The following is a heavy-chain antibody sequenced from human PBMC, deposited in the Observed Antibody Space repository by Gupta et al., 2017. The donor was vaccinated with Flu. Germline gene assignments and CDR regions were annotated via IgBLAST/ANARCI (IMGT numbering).Heavy chain of an antibody. Sequence: EVQLVESGGGLVQPGRSLRLSCAASGFTFDDYALHWVRQAPGKGLEWVSGISWNSGSIGYADSVKGRFTISRDNAKNSRYLQMNSLGAEDPALYYCAKDADSSPSHNWLDPWCQGTMVTVSS. CDR3: AKDADSSPSHNWLDP. CDR1: GFTFDDYA. V-gene: IGHV3-9*01. D-gene: IGHD6-13*01. J-gene: IGHJ5*02. CDR2: ISWNSGSI.